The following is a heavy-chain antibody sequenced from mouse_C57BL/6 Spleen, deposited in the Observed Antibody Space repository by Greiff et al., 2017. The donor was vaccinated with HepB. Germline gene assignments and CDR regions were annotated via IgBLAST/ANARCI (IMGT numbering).Heavy chain of an antibody. V-gene: IGHV5-16*01. CDR3: AREGSSFLYFDY. D-gene: IGHD1-1*01. CDR1: GFTFSDYY. CDR2: INYDGSST. J-gene: IGHJ2*01. Sequence: EVKLVESEGGLVQPGSSLKLSCTASGFTFSDYYMAWVRQVPEKGLEWVANINYDGSSTYYLDSLKSRFIISRDNAKNILYLQMSSLKSEDTATYYCAREGSSFLYFDYWGQGTTLTVSS.